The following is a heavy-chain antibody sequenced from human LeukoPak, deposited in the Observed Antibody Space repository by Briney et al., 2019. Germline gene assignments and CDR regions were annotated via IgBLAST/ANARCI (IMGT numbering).Heavy chain of an antibody. V-gene: IGHV3-53*01. CDR2: IYGDGST. D-gene: IGHD2-21*02. CDR3: ARERASMTSPFDFDY. Sequence: PGGSLRLSCAASGFTVSSNYMSWVRQAPGKGLEWVSVIYGDGSTYYADSVKGRFTISRDNSKNTLYLQMNSLRAEDTAVYYCARERASMTSPFDFDYWGQGTLVTVSS. J-gene: IGHJ4*02. CDR1: GFTVSSNY.